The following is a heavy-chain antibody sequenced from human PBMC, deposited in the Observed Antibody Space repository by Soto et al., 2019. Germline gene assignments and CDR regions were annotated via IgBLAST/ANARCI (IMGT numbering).Heavy chain of an antibody. CDR3: ARGDYGDDYYYYYYMDV. Sequence: GGSLRLSCAASGFTVSSNYMSWVRQAPGKGLEWVSVIYSGGSTYYADSVKGRFTISRDNSKNTLYLQMNSLRAEDTAVYYCARGDYGDDYYYYYYMDVWGKGTTVTVSS. J-gene: IGHJ6*03. CDR2: IYSGGST. CDR1: GFTVSSNY. D-gene: IGHD4-17*01. V-gene: IGHV3-66*01.